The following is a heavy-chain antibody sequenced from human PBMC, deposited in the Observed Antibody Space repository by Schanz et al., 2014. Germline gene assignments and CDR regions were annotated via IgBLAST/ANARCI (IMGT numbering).Heavy chain of an antibody. CDR3: AKFLYDDPS. CDR2: IHQSGGT. Sequence: QVQLQESGPGLVKPSETLSLTCSVSGGDIGNYYWSWIRQPPGKGLEWIGYIHQSGGTNYNPSLKSRATILVATSKNQFSLRPTSLTAADTAVYYCAKFLYDDPSWGQGTLVTVSS. D-gene: IGHD3-3*01. CDR1: GGDIGNYY. V-gene: IGHV4-59*08. J-gene: IGHJ5*02.